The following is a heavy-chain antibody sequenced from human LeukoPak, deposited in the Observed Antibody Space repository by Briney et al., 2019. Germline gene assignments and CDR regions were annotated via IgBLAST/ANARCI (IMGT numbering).Heavy chain of an antibody. V-gene: IGHV3-9*01. Sequence: PGGSLRLSCAASGFNFDDYALHWVRQPPGKGLEWVAGINWSGGGKIGYAGSVKGRFTISRDNTGNSLYLQMNSLRPDDTARYFCVRDQEQLLYLSPPELWGQGTLVWVSS. J-gene: IGHJ4*02. CDR3: VRDQEQLLYLSPPEL. CDR2: INWSGGGKI. D-gene: IGHD1/OR15-1a*01. CDR1: GFNFDDYA.